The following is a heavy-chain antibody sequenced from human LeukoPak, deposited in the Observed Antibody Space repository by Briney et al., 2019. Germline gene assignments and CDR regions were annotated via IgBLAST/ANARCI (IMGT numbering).Heavy chain of an antibody. Sequence: GGSLRLSCAASGFTFSRSEMNWVRQAPGKGLEWVSYISSSGSLIYYADPVKGRFIVSRDNAKNSLYLQMNSLRADDTAVYYCARDSPTMIREIELDYWGQGTLVTVSS. V-gene: IGHV3-48*03. CDR2: ISSSGSLI. J-gene: IGHJ4*02. CDR3: ARDSPTMIREIELDY. CDR1: GFTFSRSE. D-gene: IGHD3-10*01.